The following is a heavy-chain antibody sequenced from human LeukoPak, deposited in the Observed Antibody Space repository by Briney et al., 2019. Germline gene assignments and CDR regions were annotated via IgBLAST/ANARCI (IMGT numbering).Heavy chain of an antibody. J-gene: IGHJ4*02. D-gene: IGHD6-13*01. CDR1: GFTFSSYA. CDR2: ISSNGGST. V-gene: IGHV3-64*01. Sequence: GGSLRLSCAASGFTFSSYAMHWVRQAPGKGLEYVSAISSNGGSTYYANSVKGRFTISRDNSKNTLYLQMGSLRAEDMAVYYCARATAAAGALDYWGQGTLVTVSS. CDR3: ARATAAAGALDY.